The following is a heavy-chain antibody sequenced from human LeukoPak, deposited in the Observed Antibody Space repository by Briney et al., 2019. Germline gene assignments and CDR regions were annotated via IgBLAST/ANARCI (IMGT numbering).Heavy chain of an antibody. CDR2: ISWNSGSI. V-gene: IGHV3-9*01. CDR1: GFTFDDYA. D-gene: IGHD4-17*01. CDR3: AKPVAPQWVSKVTYGDYFHY. Sequence: GGSLRLSCGASGFTFDDYAMHWVRQAPGKGLEWVSGISWNSGSIGYADSVKGRFTISRDNSKNTLYLQMNSLRAEDTAVYYCAKPVAPQWVSKVTYGDYFHYWGQGTLVTVSS. J-gene: IGHJ4*02.